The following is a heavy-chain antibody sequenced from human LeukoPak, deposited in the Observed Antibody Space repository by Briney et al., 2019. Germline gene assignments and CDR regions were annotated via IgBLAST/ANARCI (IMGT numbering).Heavy chain of an antibody. V-gene: IGHV5-51*01. CDR1: GYSFTSYW. J-gene: IGHJ5*02. D-gene: IGHD3-22*01. Sequence: GESLKISCKGSGYSFTSYWIGWVRQMPGKGLEWMGIIYPGDSDTRYSTSFQGQVTISADKSISTAYLQWSSLKASDTAMYYCARLEVAYYYDSSGYSWGQGTLVTVSS. CDR3: ARLEVAYYYDSSGYS. CDR2: IYPGDSDT.